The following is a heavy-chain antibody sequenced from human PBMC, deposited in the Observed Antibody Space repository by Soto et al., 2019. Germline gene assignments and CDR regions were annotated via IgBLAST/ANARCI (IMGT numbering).Heavy chain of an antibody. Sequence: QVTLKESGPVLVKPTETLTLTCTVSGFSLSNTRMGVSWIRQPPGKAMEWLAHIFSNDEKSYSTSLKSRLTISKDTSKSQVVLSMTNMDPVDTATYYCTRIEKGSATYTWGQGTLVTVSS. J-gene: IGHJ5*02. V-gene: IGHV2-26*01. CDR2: IFSNDEK. CDR1: GFSLSNTRMG. CDR3: TRIEKGSATYT. D-gene: IGHD3-10*01.